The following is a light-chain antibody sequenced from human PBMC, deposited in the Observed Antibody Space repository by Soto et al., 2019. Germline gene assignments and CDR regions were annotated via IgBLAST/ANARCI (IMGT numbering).Light chain of an antibody. CDR2: AAS. CDR3: QQYYSSSWT. J-gene: IGKJ2*02. Sequence: AIRMTQSPSSFSASTGDRVTITCRASQGISSYLAWYQHKPGKAPKLLIYAASTLKSGVPSRFSGSGSGTDFTLTISCLQSEDFATYSCQQYYSSSWTFGQGTKLEIK. V-gene: IGKV1-8*01. CDR1: QGISSY.